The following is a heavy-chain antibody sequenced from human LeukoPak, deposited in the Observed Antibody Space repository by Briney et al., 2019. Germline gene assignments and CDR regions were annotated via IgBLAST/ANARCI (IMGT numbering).Heavy chain of an antibody. V-gene: IGHV4-39*01. CDR3: ARHVGQQLFYYYYGLDV. J-gene: IGHJ6*02. Sequence: SETLSLTCTVSGGSITSRYYHWGWIRQPPGKGLEWIGSMYHSGSTYHNPSLKSRVTISVDTSKNQFSLKLNSVTAADTAVYYCARHVGQQLFYYYYGLDVWGQGTTVSVSS. D-gene: IGHD6-13*01. CDR1: GGSITSRYYH. CDR2: MYHSGST.